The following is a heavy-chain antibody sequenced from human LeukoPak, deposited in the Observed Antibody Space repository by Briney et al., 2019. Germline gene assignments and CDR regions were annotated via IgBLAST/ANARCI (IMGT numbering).Heavy chain of an antibody. Sequence: ASVKVSCKASGYTFTIYGISWVRQAPGQGLEWMGWISAYNGNTNYAQKLQGRVTMTTDTSTSTAYMELRSLRSDDTAVYYCARVLRGYSYGVVYNWFDPWGQGTLVTVSS. CDR1: GYTFTIYG. V-gene: IGHV1-18*01. D-gene: IGHD5-18*01. CDR2: ISAYNGNT. CDR3: ARVLRGYSYGVVYNWFDP. J-gene: IGHJ5*02.